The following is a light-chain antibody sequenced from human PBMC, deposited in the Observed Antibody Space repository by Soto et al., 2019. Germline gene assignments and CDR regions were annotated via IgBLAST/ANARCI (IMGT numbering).Light chain of an antibody. CDR2: DVN. CDR3: SSYATSTV. J-gene: IGLJ2*01. CDR1: SSDIGVYNF. Sequence: QSALTQPASVSGSPGQSITISCTGTSSDIGVYNFVSWYQQHPGKAPKLMIYDVNLRPSGVSDRFSGSKSGNTASLTISGSQAEVEASYHCSSYATSTVFGGGTKLTVL. V-gene: IGLV2-14*01.